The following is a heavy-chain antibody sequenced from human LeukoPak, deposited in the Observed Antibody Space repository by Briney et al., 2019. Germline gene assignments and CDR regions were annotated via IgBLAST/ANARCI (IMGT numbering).Heavy chain of an antibody. CDR3: ARAKGHKAYCSGGSCYSLKGYYYYYYMDV. CDR1: GFTFSSYS. V-gene: IGHV3-21*01. J-gene: IGHJ6*03. D-gene: IGHD2-15*01. Sequence: PGGSLRLSCAASGFTFSSYSMNWVRQAPGKGLEWVSSISSSSSYIYYADSVKGLFTISRDNAKNSLYLQMNSLRAEDTAVYYCARAKGHKAYCSGGSCYSLKGYYYYYYMDVWGKGTTVTVSS. CDR2: ISSSSSYI.